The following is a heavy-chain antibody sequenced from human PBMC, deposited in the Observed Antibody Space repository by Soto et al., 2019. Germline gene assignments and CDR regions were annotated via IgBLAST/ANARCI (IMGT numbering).Heavy chain of an antibody. J-gene: IGHJ4*02. CDR2: IYWDDDK. CDR1: GFSLSTSGVG. CDR3: AHSSCSGCRCYQGGDY. D-gene: IGHD2-15*01. Sequence: QITLKESGPTLVKPTQTLTLTFTFSGFSLSTSGVGVGWIRQPPGKALEWLALIYWDDDKRYSPSLKSRLTITKDTSKNQVVLTMTNMYPVDTATYYCAHSSCSGCRCYQGGDYWGQGTLVTVSS. V-gene: IGHV2-5*02.